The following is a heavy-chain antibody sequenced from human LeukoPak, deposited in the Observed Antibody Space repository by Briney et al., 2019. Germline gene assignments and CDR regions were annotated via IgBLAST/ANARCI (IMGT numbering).Heavy chain of an antibody. V-gene: IGHV3-30*07. J-gene: IGHJ4*02. CDR3: ARAPGGGKNFDY. CDR2: ISYDGSNK. CDR1: GFTFSSYA. Sequence: GGSLRLSCAASGFTFSSYAMHWVRQAPGKGLEWVAVISYDGSNKYYADSVKGRFTISRDNSKNTLYLQMNSLRAEDTAVYYCARAPGGGKNFDYWGQGTLVTVSS. D-gene: IGHD3-16*01.